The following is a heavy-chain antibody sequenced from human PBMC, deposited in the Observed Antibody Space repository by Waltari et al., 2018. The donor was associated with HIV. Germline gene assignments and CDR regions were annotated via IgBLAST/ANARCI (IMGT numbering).Heavy chain of an antibody. V-gene: IGHV3-23*01. CDR1: GFTFSSYA. CDR3: AKVQGGNYYGSGSYPTLFDY. D-gene: IGHD3-10*01. CDR2: ISGSGGST. J-gene: IGHJ4*02. Sequence: EVQLLESGGGLVQPGGSLRLSCAASGFTFSSYAMSWVRQAPGKGLGWVSAISGSGGSTYYADSVKGRFTISRDNSKNTLYLQMNSLRAEDTAVYYCAKVQGGNYYGSGSYPTLFDYWGQGTLVTVSS.